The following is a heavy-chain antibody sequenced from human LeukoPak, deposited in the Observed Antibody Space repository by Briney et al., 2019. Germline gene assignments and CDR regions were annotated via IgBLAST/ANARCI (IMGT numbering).Heavy chain of an antibody. V-gene: IGHV3-7*01. CDR1: GFTFSSTW. CDR2: INQDGREK. D-gene: IGHD6-13*01. CDR3: ARFIASPGPDAFDI. Sequence: GGSLRLSCAASGFTFSSTWMSWVRQAPGKGLEWVANINQDGREKYYVDSVKGRFTISRDSARNSVYLQMNSLRADETAVYFCARFIASPGPDAFDIWGQGTLVTVSS. J-gene: IGHJ3*02.